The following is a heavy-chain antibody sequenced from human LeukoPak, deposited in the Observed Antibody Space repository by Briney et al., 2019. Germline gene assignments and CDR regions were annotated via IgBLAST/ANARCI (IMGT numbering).Heavy chain of an antibody. V-gene: IGHV4-30-2*01. CDR3: ARGPYTAMVGFDY. CDR2: IYHSGST. J-gene: IGHJ4*02. Sequence: PSETLSLTCTVSGGSISSGDYSWSWIRQPPGKGLEWIGYIYHSGSTYYNPSLKSRVTISVDRSKNQFSLKLSSVTAADTAVYYCARGPYTAMVGFDYWGQGTLVTVSS. D-gene: IGHD5-18*01. CDR1: GGSISSGDYS.